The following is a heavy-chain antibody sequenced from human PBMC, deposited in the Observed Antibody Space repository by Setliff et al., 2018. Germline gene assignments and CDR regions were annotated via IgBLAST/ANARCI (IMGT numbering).Heavy chain of an antibody. J-gene: IGHJ3*02. D-gene: IGHD2-2*01. V-gene: IGHV1-3*01. CDR3: AREVLPLVREEAFYI. CDR2: INADNGNT. Sequence: ASVKVSCKASGYSFAKYALHWVRQAPGQRLEWMGWINADNGNTKCSQNFQGRVTITRDTSASTAYVELSSLRSEDTAVYYCAREVLPLVREEAFYIWGQGTMVTVS. CDR1: GYSFAKYA.